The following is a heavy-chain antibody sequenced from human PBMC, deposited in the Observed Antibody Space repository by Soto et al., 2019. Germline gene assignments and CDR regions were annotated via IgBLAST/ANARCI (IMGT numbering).Heavy chain of an antibody. V-gene: IGHV4-59*01. CDR1: VGTISGYY. CDR3: ARAQSAFWSGSPRYYYGMDV. J-gene: IGHJ6*02. D-gene: IGHD3-3*01. CDR2: IYYSGST. Sequence: SETMSLPGTVPVGTISGYYWSWIWQPPGKGLEWIGYIYYSGSTNYNPSLKSRVTISVDTSKNQFSLKLSSVTAADTAVYYCARAQSAFWSGSPRYYYGMDVWGQGTTVTVSS.